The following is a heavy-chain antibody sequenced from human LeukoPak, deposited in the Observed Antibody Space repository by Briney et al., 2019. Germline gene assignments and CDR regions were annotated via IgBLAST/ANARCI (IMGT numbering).Heavy chain of an antibody. Sequence: SETLSLTCTVSGGSIRSYYWSWIRQPAGKGLEWIGRIYASGSTNYNPSLKSRVTMSVDTSKNQFSLRLTSVTAADTAVYYCARDGSSVFWYFDLWGRGSRVTVSS. J-gene: IGHJ2*01. CDR3: ARDGSSVFWYFDL. CDR1: GGSIRSYY. D-gene: IGHD3-22*01. CDR2: IYASGST. V-gene: IGHV4-4*07.